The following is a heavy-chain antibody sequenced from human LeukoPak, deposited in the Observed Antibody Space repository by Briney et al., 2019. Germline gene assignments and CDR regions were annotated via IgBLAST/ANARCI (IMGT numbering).Heavy chain of an antibody. CDR3: ARDISGGEDY. V-gene: IGHV1-18*01. J-gene: IGHJ4*02. CDR1: GYTFNSYS. CDR2: IGGYNGDT. D-gene: IGHD3-16*01. Sequence: ASVKVSRKASGYTFNSYSITWFRQAPGQGLGWMGWIGGYNGDTLYPQKFQGRVTVTTDTSSSTAYMELRSLRSDDTAVYYCARDISGGEDYWGQGTLVTVPS.